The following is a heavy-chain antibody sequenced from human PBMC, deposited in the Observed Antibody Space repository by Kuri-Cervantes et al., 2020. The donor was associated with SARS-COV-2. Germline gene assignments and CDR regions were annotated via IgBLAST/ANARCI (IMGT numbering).Heavy chain of an antibody. Sequence: SQTLSLTCAVSGYSISSGYYWGWIRQPPGKGLEWIGSIYHSGSTYYNPSLKSRVTISVDTSKNQFSLKLSSVTAADTAVYYCARVGVYCSSTSRYPNWFDPWGQGTLVTVSS. CDR3: ARVGVYCSSTSRYPNWFDP. CDR1: GYSISSGYY. D-gene: IGHD2-2*01. V-gene: IGHV4-38-2*01. CDR2: IYHSGST. J-gene: IGHJ5*02.